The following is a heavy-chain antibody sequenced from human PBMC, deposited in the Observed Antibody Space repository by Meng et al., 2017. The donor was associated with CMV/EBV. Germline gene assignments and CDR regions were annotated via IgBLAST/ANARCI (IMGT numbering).Heavy chain of an antibody. CDR3: AREIVVVPAAIDNWFDP. Sequence: VQLPESGPGLVKPSETLSLTCTVSGGSISSYYWSWIRQPAGKGLEWIGRIYTSGSTNYNPSLKSRVTMSVDTSKNQFSLKLSSVTAADTAVYYCAREIVVVPAAIDNWFDPWGQGTLVTASS. CDR1: GGSISSYY. CDR2: IYTSGST. V-gene: IGHV4-4*07. J-gene: IGHJ5*02. D-gene: IGHD2-2*02.